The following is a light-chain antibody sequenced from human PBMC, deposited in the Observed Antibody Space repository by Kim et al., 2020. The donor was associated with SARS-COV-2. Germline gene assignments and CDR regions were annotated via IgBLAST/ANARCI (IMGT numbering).Light chain of an antibody. CDR1: RGAFGSYKY. Sequence: GETVAISCSGTRGAFGSYKYVSWYQQHPGKSPKLIIYEVIKRPSGVPDRFSGSMSGNTASLTVSGLQAEDEADYYCASHGGYDYVYGTGTKVTVL. V-gene: IGLV2-8*01. J-gene: IGLJ1*01. CDR3: ASHGGYDYV. CDR2: EVI.